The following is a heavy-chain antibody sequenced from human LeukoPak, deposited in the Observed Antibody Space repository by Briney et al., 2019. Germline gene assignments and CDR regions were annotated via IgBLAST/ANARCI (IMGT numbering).Heavy chain of an antibody. V-gene: IGHV1-46*01. CDR2: INPSGGST. CDR1: GYTFTSYY. D-gene: IGHD6-13*01. CDR3: ARWIAAAGTDY. Sequence: ASVKVSCRASGYTFTSYYMHWVRQAPGQGLEWMGIINPSGGSTSYAQKFQGRVTMTRDTSTSTVYMELSSLRSEDTAVYYCARWIAAAGTDYWGQGTLVTVSS. J-gene: IGHJ4*02.